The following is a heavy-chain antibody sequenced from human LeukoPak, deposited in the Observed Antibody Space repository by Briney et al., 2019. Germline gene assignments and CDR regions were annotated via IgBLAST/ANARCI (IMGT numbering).Heavy chain of an antibody. CDR3: ARDVVRTSCLDY. CDR2: IYTSGST. CDR1: GGSISSGSYY. J-gene: IGHJ4*02. V-gene: IGHV4-61*09. D-gene: IGHD2-2*01. Sequence: SQTLSLTCTVSGGSISSGSYYWSWIRQPAGKGLEWIGHIYTSGSTNYNPSLKSRVTISVDTSKNQFSLKLSSVTAADTAVYYCARDVVRTSCLDYWGQGTLVTVSS.